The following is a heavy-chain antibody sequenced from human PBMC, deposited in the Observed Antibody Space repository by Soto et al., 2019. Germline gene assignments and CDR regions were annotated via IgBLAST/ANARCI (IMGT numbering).Heavy chain of an antibody. Sequence: GGSLSLSWAASGFSFINYAMSWVRQAPGKGLEWISTLTGSSSNIYYADSVKGRFAISRDNSRNTLYLQMNSLTAEDTAVYYCANGRATYGLLTHDYWGQGTLVTVSS. CDR1: GFSFINYA. D-gene: IGHD3-10*01. V-gene: IGHV3-23*01. CDR3: ANGRATYGLLTHDY. CDR2: LTGSSSNI. J-gene: IGHJ4*02.